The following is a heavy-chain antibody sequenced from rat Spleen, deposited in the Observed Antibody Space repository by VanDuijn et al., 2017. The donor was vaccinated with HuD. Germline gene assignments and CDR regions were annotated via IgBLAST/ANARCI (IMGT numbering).Heavy chain of an antibody. J-gene: IGHJ2*01. D-gene: IGHD1-12*02. CDR1: GFTFSNYD. V-gene: IGHV5S13*01. Sequence: EVQLVESGGGLVQPGRSLKLSCAASGFTFSNYDMAWVRQAPTKGLEWIASISTGGGNTYYRDSVKGRFTISRDNAKNTQYLQMDSLRSEDTATYYCARAHGSYYYDYFDYWGQGVMVTVSS. CDR3: ARAHGSYYYDYFDY. CDR2: ISTGGGNT.